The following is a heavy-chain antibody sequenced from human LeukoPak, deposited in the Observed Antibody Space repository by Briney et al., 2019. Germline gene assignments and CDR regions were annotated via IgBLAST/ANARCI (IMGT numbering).Heavy chain of an antibody. CDR2: INHSRST. CDR1: GGSFSGYH. CDR3: ARIYSSSWFLNWFDP. J-gene: IGHJ5*02. D-gene: IGHD6-13*01. V-gene: IGHV4-34*01. Sequence: SETLSLTCAVEGGSFSGYHWSWVRQPPGKGLEWIGEINHSRSTNSNSSLKSRVTISLDTSRNQFSLKLNSVTAADTAVYYCARIYSSSWFLNWFDPWGQGTLVTVSS.